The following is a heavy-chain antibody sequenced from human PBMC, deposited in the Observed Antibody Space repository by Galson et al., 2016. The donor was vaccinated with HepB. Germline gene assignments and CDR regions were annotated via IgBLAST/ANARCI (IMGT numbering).Heavy chain of an antibody. D-gene: IGHD1-26*01. CDR1: GLPFSATG. CDR3: TKHTRGWFDP. CDR2: IRSKPNKYAT. Sequence: SLRLSCAASGLPFSATGFHWVRQAPGKGLEWVGRIRSKPNKYATIYAESVKGRFNISRDDSKNTTYLQMSNLETDDTAAYYCTKHTRGWFDPWGQGTLVTVSS. V-gene: IGHV3-73*01. J-gene: IGHJ5*02.